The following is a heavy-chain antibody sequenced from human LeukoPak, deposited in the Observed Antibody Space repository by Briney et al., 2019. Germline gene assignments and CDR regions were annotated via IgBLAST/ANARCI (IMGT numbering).Heavy chain of an antibody. Sequence: GASVKVSCKAPGYTFTSYDINWVRQATGQGLEWMGWMNPNSGNTGYAQKFQGRVTMTRNTSISTAYMELSSLRSEDTAVYYCARALWSGYYIYYYYGMDVWGQGTTVTVSS. V-gene: IGHV1-8*01. CDR2: MNPNSGNT. J-gene: IGHJ6*02. D-gene: IGHD3-3*01. CDR1: GYTFTSYD. CDR3: ARALWSGYYIYYYYGMDV.